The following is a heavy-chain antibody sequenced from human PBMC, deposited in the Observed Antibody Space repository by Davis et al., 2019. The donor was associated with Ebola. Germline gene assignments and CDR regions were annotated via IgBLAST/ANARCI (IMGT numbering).Heavy chain of an antibody. CDR2: INGDGSRT. J-gene: IGHJ4*02. V-gene: IGHV3-74*03. Sequence: GESLKISCAVSVFTFSSHWMHWLRQVPGKGLVWLSRINGDGSRTTYADSVKARFTISRDNAKNTLFLQMHSLEVEETAMYYCARDILGGTTGFDNWGQGTLVTVTS. CDR3: ARDILGGTTGFDN. CDR1: VFTFSSHW. D-gene: IGHD1-26*01.